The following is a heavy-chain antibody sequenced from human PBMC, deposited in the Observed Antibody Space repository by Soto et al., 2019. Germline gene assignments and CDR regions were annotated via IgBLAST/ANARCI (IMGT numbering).Heavy chain of an antibody. J-gene: IGHJ2*01. CDR3: ARGGGNFDL. V-gene: IGHV4-30-4*01. CDR2: IYYSGST. D-gene: IGHD3-16*01. CDR1: GGSISSGDYY. Sequence: QVQLQESGPGLVKPSQTLSLTCTVSGGSISSGDYYWSWIRQPPGKGLEWIGYIYYSGSTYYNPSLKSGVTRSGNPAKNPFSLKLSSVAAADTAVYYFARGGGNFDLWGRGTLVTVSS.